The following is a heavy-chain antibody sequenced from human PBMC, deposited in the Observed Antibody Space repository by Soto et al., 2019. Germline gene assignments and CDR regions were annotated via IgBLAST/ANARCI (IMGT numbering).Heavy chain of an antibody. V-gene: IGHV1-69*02. CDR2: IIPILGIA. CDR3: ARSNITYYYGMDV. CDR1: GGTFSSYT. J-gene: IGHJ6*02. Sequence: SVKVSCKASGGTFSSYTISWVRQAPGQGLEWMGRIIPILGIANYAQKFQGRVTITADKSTSTAYMELSSLRSEDTAVYYCARSNITYYYGMDVWGQGTTVTVSS.